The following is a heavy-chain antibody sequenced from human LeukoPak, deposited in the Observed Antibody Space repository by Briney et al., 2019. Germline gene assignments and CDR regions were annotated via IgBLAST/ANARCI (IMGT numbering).Heavy chain of an antibody. J-gene: IGHJ4*02. CDR2: ISGSGGST. CDR3: AKGYDSSGYSTHYFDY. V-gene: IGHV3-23*01. Sequence: PGGSLRLSCAASGFTFSSYAMSWVRQAPGKGLEWVSAISGSGGSTYYADSVKGRFTISRDNSKNTLYLQMNSLRAEDTALYYCAKGYDSSGYSTHYFDYWGQGTLVTVSS. CDR1: GFTFSSYA. D-gene: IGHD3-22*01.